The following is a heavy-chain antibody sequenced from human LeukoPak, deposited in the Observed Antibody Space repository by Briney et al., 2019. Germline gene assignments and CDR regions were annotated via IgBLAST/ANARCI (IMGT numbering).Heavy chain of an antibody. J-gene: IGHJ3*02. V-gene: IGHV5-51*01. CDR3: ARTYYYDSSGYYNAFDI. Sequence: GESLKIPCKGSGYSFTSYWIGWVRQMPGKGLEWRGIIYPGDSDTRYSPSFQGQVTISADKSISTAYLQWSSLKASDTAMYYCARTYYYDSSGYYNAFDIWGQGTMVTVSS. CDR1: GYSFTSYW. D-gene: IGHD3-22*01. CDR2: IYPGDSDT.